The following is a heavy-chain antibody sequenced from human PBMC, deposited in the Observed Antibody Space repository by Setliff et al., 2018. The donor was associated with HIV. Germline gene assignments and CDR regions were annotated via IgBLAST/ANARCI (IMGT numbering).Heavy chain of an antibody. V-gene: IGHV4-30-4*08. Sequence: PSETLSLTCSVSGVSVGSGDYYWHWIRQHPEKALEWIGYIFHSGDTYYNPSLKSRVTISVDTSKNQFSLKLSSVTAADTAVYYCAVLTHYYGSGSSGPTDYYYYMDVWGKGTTVTVSS. CDR2: IFHSGDT. CDR1: GVSVGSGDYY. D-gene: IGHD3-10*01. J-gene: IGHJ6*03. CDR3: AVLTHYYGSGSSGPTDYYYYMDV.